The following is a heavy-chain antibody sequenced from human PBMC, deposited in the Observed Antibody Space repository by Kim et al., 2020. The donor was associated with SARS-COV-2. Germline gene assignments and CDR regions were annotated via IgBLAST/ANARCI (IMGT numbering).Heavy chain of an antibody. CDR1: GFTFSTLW. V-gene: IGHV3-74*01. D-gene: IGHD6-19*01. J-gene: IGHJ4*02. Sequence: GGSLRLSCAASGFTFSTLWMHWVRQAPGKVLVWVSRINGDGSTTSYADSVKGRFTISRDNAKNLLYLQMNSLRADDTAVYYCVRRQFCSGWYYFAYWGQG. CDR3: VRRQFCSGWYYFAY. CDR2: INGDGSTT.